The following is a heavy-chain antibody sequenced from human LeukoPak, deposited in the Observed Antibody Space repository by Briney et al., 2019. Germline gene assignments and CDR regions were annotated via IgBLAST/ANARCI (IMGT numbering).Heavy chain of an antibody. V-gene: IGHV1-18*01. CDR2: ISVYNGDT. CDR1: GYTFATFG. J-gene: IGHJ4*02. D-gene: IGHD5-24*01. CDR3: ARAPREGPFDY. Sequence: ASVKVSCKASGYTFATFGISWLRQAPGQGLERLGWISVYNGDTHFAQRFQGRVTMTTDTSTSTVYVDLRSLTSDDTAVYYCARAPREGPFDYWGQGSLLTVSS.